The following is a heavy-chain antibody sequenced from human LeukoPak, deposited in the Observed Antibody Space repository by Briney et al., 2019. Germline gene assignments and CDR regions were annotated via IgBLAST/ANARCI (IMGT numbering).Heavy chain of an antibody. V-gene: IGHV4-30-2*01. CDR2: IYPRGST. CDR3: ARFSPRAMGNYLDF. D-gene: IGHD7-27*01. Sequence: SETLSLTCAVSGGSISSGSYSWSWIRQPPGKGLEWIGYIYPRGSTYYNPSLKSRVILSLDKSANQFSLNLSSVTAADTAVYYCARFSPRAMGNYLDFWGQGTLVTVSS. J-gene: IGHJ4*02. CDR1: GGSISSGSYS.